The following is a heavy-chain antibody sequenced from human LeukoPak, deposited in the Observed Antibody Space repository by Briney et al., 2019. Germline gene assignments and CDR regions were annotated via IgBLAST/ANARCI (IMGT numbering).Heavy chain of an antibody. CDR3: ARGFQVPAALPSHFDY. D-gene: IGHD2-2*01. J-gene: IGHJ4*02. Sequence: ASVKVSCKASGYTFTSYYMHWVRQAPGQGLEWVGIINPSGGTTSYAQKFQGRVTMTRDTSTSTVYMELSSLRSEDTAVYYCARGFQVPAALPSHFDYWGQGTLVTVSS. V-gene: IGHV1-46*01. CDR2: INPSGGTT. CDR1: GYTFTSYY.